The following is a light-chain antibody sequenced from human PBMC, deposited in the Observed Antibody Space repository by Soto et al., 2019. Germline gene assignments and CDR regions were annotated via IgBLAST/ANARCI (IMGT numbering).Light chain of an antibody. V-gene: IGLV2-14*03. CDR1: SSDVGTYKY. Sequence: HSVLTQAASVSGFPGQSISISCTGTSSDVGTYKYVSWYQQHPGKAPKLMIYDVSNRPSGVSNRFSGSKSGNTASLTISGLQAEDEADYYCNSYTTSSTLVFGTGTKVTVL. CDR3: NSYTTSSTLV. J-gene: IGLJ1*01. CDR2: DVS.